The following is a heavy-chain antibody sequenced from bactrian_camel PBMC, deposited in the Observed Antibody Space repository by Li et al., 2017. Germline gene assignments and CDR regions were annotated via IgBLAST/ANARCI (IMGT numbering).Heavy chain of an antibody. V-gene: IGHV3S55*01. Sequence: HVQLVESGGGSVQAGGSLRLSCAASGYTVSSTRMGWFRQAPGKEREGVAAINGSGTTLYINAVKGRFTISRDNARNTLYLQMNSLKPEDTAMYYCTKDRSYGTRNWAQSTRGQGTQVTVS. J-gene: IGHJ4*01. D-gene: IGHD3*01. CDR2: INGSGTT. CDR1: GYTVSSTR. CDR3: TKDRSYGTRNWAQST.